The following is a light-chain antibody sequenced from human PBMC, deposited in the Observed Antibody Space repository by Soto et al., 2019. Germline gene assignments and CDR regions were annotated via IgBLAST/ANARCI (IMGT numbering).Light chain of an antibody. J-gene: IGLJ2*01. CDR1: ISDIGGYNF. CDR2: DVN. CDR3: SSYTTSTSFIL. Sequence: QSALTQPASVSGSPGQSITISCTGTISDIGGYNFISWYQHHPGKAPKLVIYDVNNRPSGISYRFSGSKSGNTASLTISGLQAEDEADYYCSSYTTSTSFILFGGGTKLTVL. V-gene: IGLV2-14*01.